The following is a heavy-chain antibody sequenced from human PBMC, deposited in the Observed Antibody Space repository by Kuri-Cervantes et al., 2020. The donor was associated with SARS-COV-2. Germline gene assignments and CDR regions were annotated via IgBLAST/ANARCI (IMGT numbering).Heavy chain of an antibody. CDR3: ARDLDYLTLAARNFDY. D-gene: IGHD6-6*01. Sequence: SETLSLTCTVSGGSISSYNWSWIRQPPGKGLEWIGYIYNSGTTDYNPSLKSRVTISMDTSKNQFSLELRSVTPEDTAVYYCARDLDYLTLAARNFDYWGQGTLVTVSS. CDR1: GGSISSYN. J-gene: IGHJ4*02. CDR2: IYNSGTT. V-gene: IGHV4-59*12.